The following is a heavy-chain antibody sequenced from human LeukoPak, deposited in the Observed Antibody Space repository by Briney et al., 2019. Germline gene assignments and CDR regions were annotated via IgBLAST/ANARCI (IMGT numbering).Heavy chain of an antibody. CDR1: GYTFTGYY. V-gene: IGHV1-2*02. CDR2: INPNSGGT. J-gene: IGHJ2*01. Sequence: ASVKVSCKASGYTFTGYYMHWVRQAPGQGLEWMGWINPNSGGTNYAQKFQGRVTMTRDTSISTAYMELSRLRSDDTAVYYCAREAAWGNWYFDHWGRGTLVTVSS. D-gene: IGHD3-16*01. CDR3: AREAAWGNWYFDH.